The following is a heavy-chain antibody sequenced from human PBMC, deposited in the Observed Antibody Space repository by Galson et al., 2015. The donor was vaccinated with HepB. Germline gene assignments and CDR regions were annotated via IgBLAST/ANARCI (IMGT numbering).Heavy chain of an antibody. Sequence: SLRLSCAASGFTVSSSYMNWVRQAPGKGLEWVSIIYSGGSTYYADSVKGRFTITRDNSKNTVYLQMNSLRAEDTAVYYCAKGAAADENWFDPWGQGTLVTVSS. CDR1: GFTVSSSY. J-gene: IGHJ5*02. D-gene: IGHD6-13*01. V-gene: IGHV3-53*01. CDR2: IYSGGST. CDR3: AKGAAADENWFDP.